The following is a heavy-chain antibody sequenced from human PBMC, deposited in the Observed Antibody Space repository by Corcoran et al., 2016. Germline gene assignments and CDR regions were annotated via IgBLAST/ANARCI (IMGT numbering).Heavy chain of an antibody. J-gene: IGHJ4*02. CDR2: IYYSGST. V-gene: IGHV4-59*01. CDR3: ARSIMITFGGVIAHGYFDY. Sequence: QVQLQESGPGLVKPSETLSLTCTVSGGSISSYYWSWIRQPPGKGLEWIGYIYYSGSTNYNPSLKSRVTISVDTSKNQFSLKLSSVTAADTAVYYCARSIMITFGGVIAHGYFDYWGQGTLVTVSS. D-gene: IGHD3-16*02. CDR1: GGSISSYY.